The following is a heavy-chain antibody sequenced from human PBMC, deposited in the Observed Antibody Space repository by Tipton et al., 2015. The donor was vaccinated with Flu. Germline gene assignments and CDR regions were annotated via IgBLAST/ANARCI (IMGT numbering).Heavy chain of an antibody. J-gene: IGHJ5*02. CDR3: AGRDYSNYVSDPRNWFDP. CDR1: GYSVRNSNYY. D-gene: IGHD4-11*01. Sequence: TLSLTCGVSGYSVRNSNYYWGWIRQPPGKGLEWIGNTFHSGNTYLNPSLKSRVTISIDTSKNQFSLKLSSVTAADTAVYYCAGRDYSNYVSDPRNWFDPWGQGILVTVSS. CDR2: TFHSGNT. V-gene: IGHV4-38-2*01.